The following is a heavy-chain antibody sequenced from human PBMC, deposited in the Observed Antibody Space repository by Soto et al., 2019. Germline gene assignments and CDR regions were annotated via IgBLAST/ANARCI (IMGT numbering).Heavy chain of an antibody. Sequence: QVQLVQSGAEVKKPGSSVKVSCKASGATFSSYSISWVRQAPGQGLEWMGGIIPMFGTANYAQKFQGRVTITADKATSTAYMELGRLRSEGTAMYYCAGDYGDYAFDYWGQGTLVTVSS. CDR3: AGDYGDYAFDY. J-gene: IGHJ4*02. D-gene: IGHD4-17*01. CDR1: GATFSSYS. V-gene: IGHV1-69*06. CDR2: IIPMFGTA.